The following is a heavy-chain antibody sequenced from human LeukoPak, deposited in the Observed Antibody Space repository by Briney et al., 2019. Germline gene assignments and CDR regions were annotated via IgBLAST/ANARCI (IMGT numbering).Heavy chain of an antibody. CDR1: GFTFSSYG. CDR3: AKTFTRSGLTYDALDI. V-gene: IGHV3-30*18. D-gene: IGHD3-3*01. Sequence: GGSLRLSCAASGFTFSSYGMHWVRQAPGKGLEWVAVISYDGSNKYYADSVKGRFTISRDNSKNTLYLQMNSLRAEDTAVYYCAKTFTRSGLTYDALDIWGQGTMVTVSS. CDR2: ISYDGSNK. J-gene: IGHJ3*02.